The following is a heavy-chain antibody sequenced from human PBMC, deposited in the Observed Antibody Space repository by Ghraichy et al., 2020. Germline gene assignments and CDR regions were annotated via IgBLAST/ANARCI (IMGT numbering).Heavy chain of an antibody. J-gene: IGHJ4*02. Sequence: SGPTLVKPTQTLTLTCTFSGFSLSTSGVGVGWIRQPPGKALEWLALIYWNDDKRYSPSLKSRLTITKDTSKNQVVLTMTNMDPVDTATYYCAQLYSGSSPTYTKKYYFDYWGQGTLVTVSS. CDR3: AQLYSGSSPTYTKKYYFDY. CDR1: GFSLSTSGVG. V-gene: IGHV2-5*01. D-gene: IGHD1-26*01. CDR2: IYWNDDK.